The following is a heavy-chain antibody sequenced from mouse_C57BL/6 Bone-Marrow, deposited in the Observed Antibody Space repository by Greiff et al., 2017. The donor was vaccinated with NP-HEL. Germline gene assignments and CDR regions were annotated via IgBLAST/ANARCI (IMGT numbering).Heavy chain of an antibody. J-gene: IGHJ2*01. V-gene: IGHV1-80*01. Sequence: VQLQQSGAELVKPWASVPISFPASGFAFRSYWMNWVPQRPGKGLEWIGQIYPGAGAPNYNGTFKGKATLTADKATSTAYMQLSSLTSEDSAVYFCARKEDYWGQGTTLTVSA. CDR3: ARKEDY. CDR2: IYPGAGAP. CDR1: GFAFRSYW.